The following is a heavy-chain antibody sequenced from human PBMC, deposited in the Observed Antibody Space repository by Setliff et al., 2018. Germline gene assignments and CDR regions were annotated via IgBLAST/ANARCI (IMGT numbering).Heavy chain of an antibody. J-gene: IGHJ6*03. Sequence: ASVKVSCKASGYTFTGYYMHWVRQAPGQGLEWMGWINPNSGGTNYAQKFQGWVTMTRDTSISTAYMELSRLRSDDTAVYYCARAPYGSSWYGYYYYYMDVWGKGTTVTVSS. CDR2: INPNSGGT. CDR3: ARAPYGSSWYGYYYYYMDV. V-gene: IGHV1-2*04. CDR1: GYTFTGYY. D-gene: IGHD6-13*01.